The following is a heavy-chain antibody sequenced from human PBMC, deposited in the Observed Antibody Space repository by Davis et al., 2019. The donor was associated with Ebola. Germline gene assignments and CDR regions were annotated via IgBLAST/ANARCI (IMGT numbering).Heavy chain of an antibody. D-gene: IGHD6-19*01. CDR1: GYTFKNYA. Sequence: ASVKVSCKASGYTFKNYAIIWVRQAPGQGLEWMGWISPYSGKMDYAQNLQDRVSMTTDTSTNTAYMELRSLRSDDTAIYYCARTHSTGWDLTNWFDPWGQGTLVTVSS. J-gene: IGHJ5*02. CDR2: ISPYSGKM. CDR3: ARTHSTGWDLTNWFDP. V-gene: IGHV1-18*01.